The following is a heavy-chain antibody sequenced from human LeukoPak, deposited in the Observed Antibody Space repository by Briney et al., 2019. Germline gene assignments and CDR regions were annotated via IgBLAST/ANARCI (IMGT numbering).Heavy chain of an antibody. D-gene: IGHD6-13*01. CDR1: GFTFSSYA. CDR3: AKSTEQQLAGHGAFDI. Sequence: GGSLRLSCAASGFTFSSYAMSWVRQAPGKGLEWVSAISGSGGSTYYADSVKGRFTISRDNSKNTLYLQMNSLRAEDTAVYYCAKSTEQQLAGHGAFDIWGQGTMVTVSS. J-gene: IGHJ3*02. V-gene: IGHV3-23*01. CDR2: ISGSGGST.